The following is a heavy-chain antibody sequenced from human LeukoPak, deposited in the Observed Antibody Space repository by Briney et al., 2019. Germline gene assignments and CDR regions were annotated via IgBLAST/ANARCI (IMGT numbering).Heavy chain of an antibody. Sequence: ASVKVSCKASGYTFTSYGISWVRQAPGQGLEWMGWISAYNGNTNYAQKLQGRVTMTTDTSTSTAYMELRSLRSDDTAVYYCARLNAMGTKSKIKYGMDVWGQGTTVTVSS. J-gene: IGHJ6*02. D-gene: IGHD1/OR15-1a*01. CDR3: ARLNAMGTKSKIKYGMDV. V-gene: IGHV1-18*01. CDR2: ISAYNGNT. CDR1: GYTFTSYG.